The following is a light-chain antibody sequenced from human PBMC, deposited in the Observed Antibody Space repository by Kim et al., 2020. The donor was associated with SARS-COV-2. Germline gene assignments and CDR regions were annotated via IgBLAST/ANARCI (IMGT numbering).Light chain of an antibody. J-gene: IGKJ1*01. CDR3: QQYGSSPRT. V-gene: IGKV3-20*01. CDR1: QSIISSY. Sequence: SPGERATLSCRASQSIISSYIAWDKQKPGQAPRLLIFGTSRRATGIPDRFSGSGSGTDFTLTISRLEPEDFAVYYCQQYGSSPRTFGQGTKVDIK. CDR2: GTS.